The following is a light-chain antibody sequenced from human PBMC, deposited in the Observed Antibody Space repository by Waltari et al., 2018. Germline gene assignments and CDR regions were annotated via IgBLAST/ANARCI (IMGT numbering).Light chain of an antibody. V-gene: IGKV1-12*01. Sequence: DIQMTQSPSSLSASVVDKVTITCRARQGISSWLAWYQQKPGKAPDLLIYTASSFESGVPSRFSGSGSGADYTHSISSLEPEDFATYYCQQGYNTPPTFGQGTKVEIK. CDR2: TAS. CDR1: QGISSW. J-gene: IGKJ1*01. CDR3: QQGYNTPPT.